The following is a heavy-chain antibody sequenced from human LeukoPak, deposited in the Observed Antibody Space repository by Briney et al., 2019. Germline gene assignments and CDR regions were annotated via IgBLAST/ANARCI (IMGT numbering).Heavy chain of an antibody. CDR2: MNPNSGNT. V-gene: IGHV1-8*03. J-gene: IGHJ6*03. CDR1: GYTFTSYD. Sequence: GASVKVSCKASGYTFTSYDINWVRQATGQGLEWMGWMNPNSGNTGYAQKFQGRVTITRNTSISTAYMELSSLRSEDTAVYYCARGLYSSSWPTLHYYYYMDVWGKGTTVTVSS. D-gene: IGHD6-13*01. CDR3: ARGLYSSSWPTLHYYYYMDV.